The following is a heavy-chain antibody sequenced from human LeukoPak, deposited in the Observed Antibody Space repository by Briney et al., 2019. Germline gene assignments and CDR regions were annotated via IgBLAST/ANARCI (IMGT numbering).Heavy chain of an antibody. CDR1: GFTFSDYY. Sequence: GGSLRLSCAASGFTFSDYYMSWIRQAPGKGLEWVSYISGSGDIIYYADSVKGRFTISRDNAKNSLYLQMDSLRAEDTAIYYCARDMTITGADDYWGQGTLVTVSS. V-gene: IGHV3-11*04. D-gene: IGHD6-13*01. CDR2: ISGSGDII. J-gene: IGHJ4*02. CDR3: ARDMTITGADDY.